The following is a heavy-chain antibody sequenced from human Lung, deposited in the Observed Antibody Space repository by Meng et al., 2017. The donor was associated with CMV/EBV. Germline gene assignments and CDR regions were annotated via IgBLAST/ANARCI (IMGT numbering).Heavy chain of an antibody. V-gene: IGHV1-2*02. Sequence: ASXXVSXKASEYTFTGYYIHWVRQAPGQGLEWMGWINPNSGGTSSAQKFQGRVNMTRDTSISTGYMELSSLTPDDTAMFYCARGSFHFTSKVVLTPGGDAFDLWGQGTMVTVSS. CDR1: EYTFTGYY. CDR2: INPNSGGT. CDR3: ARGSFHFTSKVVLTPGGDAFDL. J-gene: IGHJ3*01. D-gene: IGHD4/OR15-4a*01.